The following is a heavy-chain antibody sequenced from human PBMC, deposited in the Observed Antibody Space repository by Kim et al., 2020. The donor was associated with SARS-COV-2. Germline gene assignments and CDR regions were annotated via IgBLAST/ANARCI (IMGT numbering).Heavy chain of an antibody. Sequence: NGNTNYAQKLQGRVTMTTDTSTSTAYMELRSLRSDDTAVYYCARGGSQDYWGQGTLVTVSS. V-gene: IGHV1-18*01. CDR3: ARGGSQDY. J-gene: IGHJ4*02. CDR2: NGNT. D-gene: IGHD3-10*01.